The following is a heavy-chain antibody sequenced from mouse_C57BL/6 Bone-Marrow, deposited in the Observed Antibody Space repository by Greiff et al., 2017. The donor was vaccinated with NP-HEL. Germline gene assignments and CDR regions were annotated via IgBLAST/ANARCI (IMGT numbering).Heavy chain of an antibody. V-gene: IGHV1-85*01. CDR1: GYTFTSYD. Sequence: QVQLQQSGPELVKPGASVKLSCKASGYTFTSYDIHWVKQRPGQGLEWIGWIYPRDGSTKYNEKFKGKATLTVDTSSSTAYLELHSLTSEDSAFYFCARTPRYYYGSSPWFAYWGQGTLVTVSA. CDR3: ARTPRYYYGSSPWFAY. D-gene: IGHD1-1*01. J-gene: IGHJ3*01. CDR2: IYPRDGST.